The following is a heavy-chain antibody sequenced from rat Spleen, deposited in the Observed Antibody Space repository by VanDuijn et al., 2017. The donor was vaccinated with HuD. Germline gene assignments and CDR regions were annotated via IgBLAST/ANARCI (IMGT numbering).Heavy chain of an antibody. CDR1: GLSFSNYD. D-gene: IGHD1-12*03. V-gene: IGHV5-27*01. J-gene: IGHJ1*01. CDR3: TTDTFYDGYYHWYFDF. CDR2: ISTGGDNT. Sequence: EVQLVESGGGLVQPGRSLKLSCTASGLSFSNYDMAWVRQAPTKGLEWVASISTGGDNTYYRDSVKGRFTISRDNAKSTLYLQLDSLRSEDTATYYCTTDTFYDGYYHWYFDFWGPGTMVTVSS.